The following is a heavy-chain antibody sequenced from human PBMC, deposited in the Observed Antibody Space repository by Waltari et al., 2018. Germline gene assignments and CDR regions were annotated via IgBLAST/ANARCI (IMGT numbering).Heavy chain of an antibody. D-gene: IGHD3-3*01. J-gene: IGHJ4*02. CDR1: GGSISSSSYY. CDR3: ASTYYDFWKPTLPDY. CDR2: IYYSGST. Sequence: QLQLQESGPGLVKPSETLSLTCTVSGGSISSSSYYRGWIRQPPGKGLEWIGSIYYSGSTDYNPSLKSRVTISVDTSKNQFSLKLSSVTAADTAVYYCASTYYDFWKPTLPDYWGQGTLVTVSS. V-gene: IGHV4-39*07.